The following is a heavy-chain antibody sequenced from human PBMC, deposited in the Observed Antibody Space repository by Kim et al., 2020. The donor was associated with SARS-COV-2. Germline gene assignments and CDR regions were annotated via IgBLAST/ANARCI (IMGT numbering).Heavy chain of an antibody. CDR2: I. Sequence: IYYADSVKGRFTISRDNAKNSLYLQMNSLRAEDTAVYYCARDWGGSGYYFWGQGTLVTVSS. J-gene: IGHJ4*02. V-gene: IGHV3-11*01. CDR3: ARDWGGSGYYF. D-gene: IGHD3-3*01.